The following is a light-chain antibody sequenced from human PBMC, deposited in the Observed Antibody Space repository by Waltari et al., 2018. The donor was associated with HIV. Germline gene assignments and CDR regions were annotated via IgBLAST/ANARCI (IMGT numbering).Light chain of an antibody. V-gene: IGLV2-8*01. CDR2: EVT. Sequence: QSALTQPPSASGSPGQSVTMSCTGTSRHIGGYTYVSWYQQHPGKAPKLIMTEVTKRPSGVPDRFSGSKSGNTASLTVSGLQAEDEAHYYCSSYAPTNKFYVLFGGGTTLTVL. CDR3: SSYAPTNKFYVL. J-gene: IGLJ2*01. CDR1: SRHIGGYTY.